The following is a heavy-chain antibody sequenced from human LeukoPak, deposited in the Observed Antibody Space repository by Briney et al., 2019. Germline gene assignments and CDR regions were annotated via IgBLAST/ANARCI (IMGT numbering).Heavy chain of an antibody. J-gene: IGHJ4*02. CDR1: GGSISSYY. D-gene: IGHD3-16*02. V-gene: IGHV4-59*08. CDR2: MYYSGST. Sequence: SETLSLTCTVSGGSISSYYCSWIRQPPGKGLEWIGYMYYSGSTNYNPSLKSRVTISVDMSKNQFSLKLSSVTAADTAVYYCVRSSSYHLFDCWGQGALVTVSS. CDR3: VRSSSYHLFDC.